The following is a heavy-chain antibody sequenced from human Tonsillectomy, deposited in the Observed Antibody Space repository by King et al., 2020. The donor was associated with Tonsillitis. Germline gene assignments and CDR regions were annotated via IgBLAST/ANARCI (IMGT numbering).Heavy chain of an antibody. CDR2: ISYDGSNK. V-gene: IGHV3-30-3*01. CDR1: GFTFSSYA. CDR3: GRDGGSGWYFQGERADYYSSYGMHV. D-gene: IGHD6-19*01. Sequence: QVQLVESGGGVVQPGRSLRLSCAASGFTFSSYAMHWVRQAPGKGLEWVAVISYDGSNKYYADSVKGRFTISRDNSKNTLYLQMKSLRAEDTAVYYCGRDGGSGWYFQGERADYYSSYGMHVGSQGTTLTVSS. J-gene: IGHJ6*02.